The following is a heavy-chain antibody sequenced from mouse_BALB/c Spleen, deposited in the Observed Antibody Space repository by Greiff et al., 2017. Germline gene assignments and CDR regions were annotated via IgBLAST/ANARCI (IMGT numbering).Heavy chain of an antibody. D-gene: IGHD2-1*01. Sequence: EVQGVESGGGLVQPGGSRKLSCAASGFTFSSFGMHWVRQAPEKGLEWVAYISSGSSTIYYADTVKGRFTISRDNPKNTLFLQMTSLRSEDTAMYYCAREDLLWSFDYWGQGTTLTVSS. CDR1: GFTFSSFG. CDR3: AREDLLWSFDY. J-gene: IGHJ2*01. CDR2: ISSGSSTI. V-gene: IGHV5-17*02.